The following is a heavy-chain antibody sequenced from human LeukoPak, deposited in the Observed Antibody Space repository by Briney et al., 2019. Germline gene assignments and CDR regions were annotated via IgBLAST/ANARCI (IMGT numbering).Heavy chain of an antibody. J-gene: IGHJ4*02. CDR2: IYYSGST. CDR1: GGSISSSSYY. V-gene: IGHV4-39*01. Sequence: SETLSLTCTVSGGSISSSSYYWGWIRQPPGKGLEWIGSIYYSGSTYYNPSLKSRVTISVDTSKNQFSLKLSSVTAADTAVYYCARAVLRYFDWLLPGSGDFDYWGQGTLVTVSS. CDR3: ARAVLRYFDWLLPGSGDFDY. D-gene: IGHD3-9*01.